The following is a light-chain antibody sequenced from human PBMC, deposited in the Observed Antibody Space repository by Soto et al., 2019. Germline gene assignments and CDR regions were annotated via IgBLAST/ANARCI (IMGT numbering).Light chain of an antibody. CDR2: AAS. J-gene: IGKJ4*01. V-gene: IGKV1-6*01. CDR3: LQNYNYPLT. Sequence: AIQMTQSPSSLSASVGDRVTITCRASQDIRSYLGWYQQEPGKAPKRLIYAASSLQSGVPSRFSGSGSGTDFTLTINSLQPEDCATYYCLQNYNYPLTLGGGTKVEIK. CDR1: QDIRSY.